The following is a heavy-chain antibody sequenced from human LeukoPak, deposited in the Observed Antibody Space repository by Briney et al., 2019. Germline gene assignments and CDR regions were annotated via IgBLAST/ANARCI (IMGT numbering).Heavy chain of an antibody. J-gene: IGHJ5*02. V-gene: IGHV4-39*01. CDR1: GGSISSSSYY. Sequence: SETLSPTCTVSGGSISSSSYYWGWIRQPPGKGLEWIGSIYYSGSTYYNPSLKSRVTISVDTSKNQFSLKLSSVTAADTAVYYCARPTAIYCGGDCYEVWFDPWGQGTLVTVSS. CDR3: ARPTAIYCGGDCYEVWFDP. D-gene: IGHD2-21*02. CDR2: IYYSGST.